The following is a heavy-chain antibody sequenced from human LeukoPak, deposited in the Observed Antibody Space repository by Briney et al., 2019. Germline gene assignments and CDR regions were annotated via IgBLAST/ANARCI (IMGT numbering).Heavy chain of an antibody. V-gene: IGHV3-23*01. CDR2: ISATGGSI. CDR3: ARGVTTFDY. J-gene: IGHJ4*02. CDR1: GFTFSSYA. Sequence: GGSLRLSCVASGFTFSSYAMSWVRQAPGKGLEWVSTISATGGSIYYADSVKGRFTISRDNAKSSLYLQMNSLRAEDTAVYYCARGVTTFDYWGQGTLVTVSS. D-gene: IGHD4-17*01.